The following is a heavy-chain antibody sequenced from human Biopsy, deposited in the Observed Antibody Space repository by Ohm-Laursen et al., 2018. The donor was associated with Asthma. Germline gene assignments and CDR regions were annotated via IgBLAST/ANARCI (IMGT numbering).Heavy chain of an antibody. CDR3: ARVKDGYNFDY. Sequence: TLSLTCVVSGGSISSGGYSWSWIRQPPGKGLEWIRYIYHSGSTYYNPSLKSRVTISVDRSKNQYSLKLSSETAADTAVYYCARVKDGYNFDYWGQGTLVTVSS. V-gene: IGHV4-30-2*01. D-gene: IGHD5-24*01. J-gene: IGHJ4*02. CDR1: GGSISSGGYS. CDR2: IYHSGST.